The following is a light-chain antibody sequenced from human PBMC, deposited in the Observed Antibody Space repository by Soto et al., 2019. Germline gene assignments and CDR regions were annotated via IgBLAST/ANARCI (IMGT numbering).Light chain of an antibody. V-gene: IGLV2-14*01. CDR1: SXDVGGYNY. CDR3: SSYTSSSTQV. CDR2: EVS. J-gene: IGLJ1*01. Sequence: QSALTQPASVSGSPGQSVTISCTGTSXDVGGYNYVSWYQQHPGKAPKFIIFEVSNRPSGVSNRFSGSKSGNTASLTISGLQAEDEADYYCSSYTSSSTQVFGTGTKVTVL.